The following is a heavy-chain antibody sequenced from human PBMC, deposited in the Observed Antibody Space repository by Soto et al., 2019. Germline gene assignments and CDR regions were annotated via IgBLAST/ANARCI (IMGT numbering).Heavy chain of an antibody. J-gene: IGHJ4*02. CDR2: ISSNDDST. V-gene: IGHV3-64D*06. D-gene: IGHD6-25*01. CDR1: RFTFSRYV. Sequence: QPGGSLRLSCEASRFTFSRYVMHWVRQAPGKGLEYVSGISSNDDSTYYTDSVKGRFTISRDNSKNTLFLQMRSLRVEDTAVYYCVKSATIAAAATDYFDYWGQGTLVTVSS. CDR3: VKSATIAAAATDYFDY.